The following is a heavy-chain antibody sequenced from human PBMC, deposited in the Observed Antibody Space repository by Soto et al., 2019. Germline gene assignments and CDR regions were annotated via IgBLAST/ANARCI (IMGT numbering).Heavy chain of an antibody. Sequence: KPSETLSLTCTVSGGSISTYYWSWIRQPPGKGLEWIGYIYYSGSTNYNPSLKSRVTISVDTSRNQFSLKLNSVTAADTAVYYCARDSGSSYYYYYGMDVWGQGTTVTVSS. D-gene: IGHD1-26*01. V-gene: IGHV4-59*01. CDR2: IYYSGST. CDR3: ARDSGSSYYYYYGMDV. J-gene: IGHJ6*02. CDR1: GGSISTYY.